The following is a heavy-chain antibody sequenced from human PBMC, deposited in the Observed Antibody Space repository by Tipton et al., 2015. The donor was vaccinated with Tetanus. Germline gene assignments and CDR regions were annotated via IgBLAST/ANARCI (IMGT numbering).Heavy chain of an antibody. Sequence: QLVQSGAEVGKPGESLKISCQGFGYNFSHYSIGWVRQLPGRGLEWMGIVDPRDSQATYGPSFQGQVTLSADRSINVAYLQWGSLKASDTGLYYCARRRSAVLSGGYHWYFDLWGRGTLVGVSS. CDR2: VDPRDSQA. V-gene: IGHV5-51*01. J-gene: IGHJ2*01. CDR3: ARRRSAVLSGGYHWYFDL. D-gene: IGHD2-15*01. CDR1: GYNFSHYS.